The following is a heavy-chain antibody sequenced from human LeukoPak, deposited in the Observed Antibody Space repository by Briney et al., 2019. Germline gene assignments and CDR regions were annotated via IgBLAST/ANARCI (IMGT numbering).Heavy chain of an antibody. V-gene: IGHV1-18*01. J-gene: IGHJ4*02. Sequence: GASVKVSCKASGYTFTSYGISWVRQAPGQGLEWMGWISAYNGNTNYAKKLQGRVTMTTDTSTSTAYMALRSLRSDDTAVYYCARVLYSGYDYYFDYWGQGTQVTVSS. D-gene: IGHD5-12*01. CDR2: ISAYNGNT. CDR1: GYTFTSYG. CDR3: ARVLYSGYDYYFDY.